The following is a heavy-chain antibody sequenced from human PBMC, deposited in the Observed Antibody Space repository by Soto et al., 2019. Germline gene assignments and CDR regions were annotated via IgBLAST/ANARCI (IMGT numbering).Heavy chain of an antibody. CDR2: ISYDGSNK. CDR3: ARDRPYSSSWYHYYYYGMDV. D-gene: IGHD6-13*01. J-gene: IGHJ6*02. CDR1: GFTFSSYA. V-gene: IGHV3-30-3*01. Sequence: PGGSLRLSCAASGFTFSSYAMHWVRQAPGKGLEWVAVISYDGSNKYYADSVKGRFTISRDNSKNTLYLQMNSLRAEDTAVYYCARDRPYSSSWYHYYYYGMDVWGQGTTVTVSS.